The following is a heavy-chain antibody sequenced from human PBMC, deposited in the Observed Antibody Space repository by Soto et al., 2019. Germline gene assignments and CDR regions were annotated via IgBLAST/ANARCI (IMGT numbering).Heavy chain of an antibody. CDR1: GFTFSSYS. Sequence: EVQLVESGGGLVQPGGSLRLSCAASGFTFSSYSMNWVRQAPGKGLEWVSYISSSSSTIYYADSVKGRFTISRDNAKNSLYLQMNSLRAEDTAVYHCAREVGPINYWGQGTLVTVSS. J-gene: IGHJ4*02. CDR2: ISSSSSTI. V-gene: IGHV3-48*01. CDR3: AREVGPINY. D-gene: IGHD1-26*01.